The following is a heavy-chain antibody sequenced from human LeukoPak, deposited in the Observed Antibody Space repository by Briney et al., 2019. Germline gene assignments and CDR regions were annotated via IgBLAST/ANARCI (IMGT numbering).Heavy chain of an antibody. Sequence: GGSLRLSCAASGFTFDDYAMHWVRQAPGKGLERVSGISWNSGSIGYADSVKGRFTISRDNAKNSLYLQMNSLRAEDTALYYCAKGRSSSSGGGFDYWGQGTLVTVSS. D-gene: IGHD6-6*01. J-gene: IGHJ4*02. CDR2: ISWNSGSI. CDR1: GFTFDDYA. CDR3: AKGRSSSSGGGFDY. V-gene: IGHV3-9*01.